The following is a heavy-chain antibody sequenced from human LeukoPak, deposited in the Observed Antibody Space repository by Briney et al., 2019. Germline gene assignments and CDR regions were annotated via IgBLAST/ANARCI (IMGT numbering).Heavy chain of an antibody. V-gene: IGHV4-38-2*02. CDR1: GYSISSGYY. J-gene: IGHJ3*02. CDR2: IYHSGST. Sequence: SETLSLTCTVSGYSISSGYYWGWIRQPPGKGLEWIGSIYHSGSTYYNPSLKSRVTISVDTSKNQFPLKLSSVTAADTAVYFCARESTRWSSPLAFDIWRQGTMVTVPS. D-gene: IGHD2-15*01. CDR3: ARESTRWSSPLAFDI.